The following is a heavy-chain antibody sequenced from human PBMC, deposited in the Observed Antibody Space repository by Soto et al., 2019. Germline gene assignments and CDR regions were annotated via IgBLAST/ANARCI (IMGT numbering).Heavy chain of an antibody. D-gene: IGHD4-17*01. CDR2: ISYDGSNK. Sequence: QVQLVESGGGVVQPGRSLRLSCAASGFTFSSYAMHWVGQAPGKGLEWVAVISYDGSNKYYADSVKGRFTISRDNSKNTLYLQMNSLRAEDTAVYYCARTVARKVFDYWGQGTLVTVSS. CDR3: ARTVARKVFDY. CDR1: GFTFSSYA. J-gene: IGHJ4*02. V-gene: IGHV3-30-3*01.